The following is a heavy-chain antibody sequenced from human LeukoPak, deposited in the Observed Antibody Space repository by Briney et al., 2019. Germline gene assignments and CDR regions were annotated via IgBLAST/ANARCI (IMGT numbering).Heavy chain of an antibody. D-gene: IGHD4-17*01. J-gene: IGHJ4*02. CDR1: GYTFTSYA. CDR2: INAGNGNT. CDR3: ARSSVATVTFDY. Sequence: ASVKVSRKASGYTFTSYAMHWVRQAPGQRLEWMGWINAGNGNTKYSQKFQGRVTITRDTSASTAYMELSSLRSEDTAVYYCARSSVATVTFDYWGQGTLVTVSS. V-gene: IGHV1-3*01.